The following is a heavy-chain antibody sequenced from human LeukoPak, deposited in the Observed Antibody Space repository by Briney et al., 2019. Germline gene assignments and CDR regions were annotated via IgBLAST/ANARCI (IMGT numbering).Heavy chain of an antibody. CDR2: INWNGGST. CDR1: GFTFSSYW. D-gene: IGHD6-13*01. Sequence: TGGSLRLSCAASGFTFSSYWMSWVSQAPGKGLEWVSGINWNGGSTGYADSVKGRFTISRDNAKNSLYLQMNSLRAEDTALYHCARVRSRAAAGAVDYWGQGTLVTVSS. J-gene: IGHJ4*02. V-gene: IGHV3-20*01. CDR3: ARVRSRAAAGAVDY.